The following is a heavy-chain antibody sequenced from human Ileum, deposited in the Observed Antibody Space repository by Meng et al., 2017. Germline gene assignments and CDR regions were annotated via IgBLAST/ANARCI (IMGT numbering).Heavy chain of an antibody. CDR2: INHSGST. J-gene: IGHJ4*02. CDR3: AGATIRTYYYGSGSYYFTK. CDR1: DGSFSGYF. D-gene: IGHD3-10*01. V-gene: IGHV4-34*01. Sequence: QVYRRPLGVALLKPSEPLSLTCSVYDGSFSGYFWSWIRQAPGKGLEWIGEINHSGSTNYNPSLKGRVTISVDTSKSQFSLRLNSVTAADTALYYCAGATIRTYYYGSGSYYFTKWGQGTLVTVSS.